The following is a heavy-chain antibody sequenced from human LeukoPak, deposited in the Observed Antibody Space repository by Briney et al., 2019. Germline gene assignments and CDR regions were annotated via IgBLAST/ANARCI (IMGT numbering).Heavy chain of an antibody. CDR2: IYSGGST. Sequence: GGSLRLSCAASGFTFGDYFMTWIRQAPGKGLEWVSVIYSGGSTYYADSVKGRFTISRDNSKNTLYLQMNSLRAEDTAVYYCARARYSSSWSSFDPWGQGTLVTVSS. CDR3: ARARYSSSWSSFDP. V-gene: IGHV3-53*01. CDR1: GFTFGDYF. J-gene: IGHJ5*02. D-gene: IGHD6-13*01.